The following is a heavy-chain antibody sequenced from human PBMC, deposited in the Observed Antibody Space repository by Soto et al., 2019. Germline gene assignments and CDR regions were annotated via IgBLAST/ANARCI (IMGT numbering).Heavy chain of an antibody. CDR2: ISPYDGNR. V-gene: IGHV1-18*04. J-gene: IGHJ6*02. CDR1: GYTFSSYG. Sequence: QAQLMQSGAEVKRPGASVKVSCRSSGYTFSSYGISWVRQAPGQGLEWLGWISPYDGNRNYAQTLQGRVYMTTDTSANTAYMELRSLRVDDTAKYYCARGGYYDSSGSRNYQYYGMNVWGQGTTVTVSS. D-gene: IGHD3-9*01. CDR3: ARGGYYDSSGSRNYQYYGMNV.